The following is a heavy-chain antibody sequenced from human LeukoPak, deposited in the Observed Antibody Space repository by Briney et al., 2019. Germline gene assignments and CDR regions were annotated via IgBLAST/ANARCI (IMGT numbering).Heavy chain of an antibody. V-gene: IGHV4-61*02. D-gene: IGHD3-10*01. J-gene: IGHJ6*03. CDR1: GGSISSGSYY. CDR2: IYTSGST. CDR3: ARLMRNNYYGSGSYVRYYYYYYMDV. Sequence: TSETLSLTCTVSGGSISSGSYYWTWIRQPAGKGLEWIGRIYTSGSTNYNPSLKSRVTISVDTSKNQFSLKLSSVTAADTAVYYCARLMRNNYYGSGSYVRYYYYYYMDVWGKGTTVTISS.